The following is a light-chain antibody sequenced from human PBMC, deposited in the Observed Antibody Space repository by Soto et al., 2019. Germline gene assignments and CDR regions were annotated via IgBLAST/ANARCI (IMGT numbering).Light chain of an antibody. CDR3: QKYNSAPLT. Sequence: DIQMTQSPSSLSASVGDRVTITCRASQSISNYLAWYQQKPGKVPKVLIYAASTLPSGVPSRFSGSGSGTDFTLTISSLQPEDVATYYCQKYNSAPLTFGQGTKLEIK. CDR2: AAS. V-gene: IGKV1-27*01. J-gene: IGKJ1*01. CDR1: QSISNY.